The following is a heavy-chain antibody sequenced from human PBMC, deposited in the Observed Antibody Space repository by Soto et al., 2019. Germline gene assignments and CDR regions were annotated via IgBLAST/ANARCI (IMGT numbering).Heavy chain of an antibody. CDR3: ARDRTVTTRNPFDAFDI. D-gene: IGHD4-17*01. J-gene: IGHJ3*02. V-gene: IGHV1-18*01. CDR1: GYTFTSYG. Sequence: GASVKVSCKASGYTFTSYGISWVRQAPGQGLEWMGWISAYNGNTSYAQKLQGRVTMTTDTSTSTAYMELRSLRSDDTAVYYCARDRTVTTRNPFDAFDIWGQGTMVTVSS. CDR2: ISAYNGNT.